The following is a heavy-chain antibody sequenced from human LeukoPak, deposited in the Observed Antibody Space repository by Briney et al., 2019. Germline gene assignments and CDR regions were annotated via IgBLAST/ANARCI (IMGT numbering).Heavy chain of an antibody. J-gene: IGHJ4*02. V-gene: IGHV3-20*04. CDR3: ARDWPGDYSESYFDD. CDR2: INWNGGST. Sequence: GGSLTLSCAASGFTFDDYGMSWVCQGPGKGLEWVSGINWNGGSTGYADSVKGRFTISRDNAKNSLYLQMNSLRAEDTALYYCARDWPGDYSESYFDDWGQGTLVTVSS. D-gene: IGHD4-17*01. CDR1: GFTFDDYG.